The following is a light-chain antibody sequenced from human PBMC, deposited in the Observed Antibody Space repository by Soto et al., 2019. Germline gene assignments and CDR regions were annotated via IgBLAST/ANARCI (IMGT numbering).Light chain of an antibody. J-gene: IGKJ4*01. CDR1: QSVSSSY. V-gene: IGKV3-20*01. CDR3: RQYDSSPLT. CDR2: GAS. Sequence: EIVLTQSPGTLSLSPGERATLSCRASQSVSSSYLAWYQQKPGQAPRLFIFGASSRATGTPDRFSGSGSGTDFPLTISRLEAEDFAVYYCRQYDSSPLTFGGGTKVEIK.